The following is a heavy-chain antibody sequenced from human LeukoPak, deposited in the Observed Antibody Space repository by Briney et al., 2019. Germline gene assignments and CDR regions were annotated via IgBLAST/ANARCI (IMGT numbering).Heavy chain of an antibody. D-gene: IGHD2-21*02. CDR1: GGSISSGGYY. J-gene: IGHJ4*02. CDR3: ARAQCGGDCYFSY. CDR2: IYYSGST. V-gene: IGHV4-61*08. Sequence: SETLSLTCTVSGGSISSGGYYWSWIRQHPGKGLEWIGYIYYSGSTNYNPSLKSRVTISVDTSKNQFSLKLSSVTAADTAVYYCARAQCGGDCYFSYWGQGTLVTVSS.